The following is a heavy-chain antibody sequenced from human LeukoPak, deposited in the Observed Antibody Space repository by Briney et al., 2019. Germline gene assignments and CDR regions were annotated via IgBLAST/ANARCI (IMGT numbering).Heavy chain of an antibody. Sequence: ASVKVSCKASGYTFTSYGISWERQAPGQGLEWMGWISAYNGNTNYAQKLQGRVTMTTDTSTSTAYMELRSLRSDDTAVYYCARVRVVMTRDYFDYWGQGTLVTVSS. V-gene: IGHV1-18*01. CDR3: ARVRVVMTRDYFDY. D-gene: IGHD2-21*01. CDR2: ISAYNGNT. J-gene: IGHJ4*02. CDR1: GYTFTSYG.